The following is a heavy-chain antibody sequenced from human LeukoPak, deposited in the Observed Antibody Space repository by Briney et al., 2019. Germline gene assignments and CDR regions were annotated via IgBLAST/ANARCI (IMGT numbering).Heavy chain of an antibody. V-gene: IGHV1-3*01. Sequence: GASVKVSYKASGYTFTSYAMHWVRQAPGQRLEWMGWINAGNGNTKYSQKFQGRVTITRDTSASTAYMELSSLRSEDTAVYYCARDRGYCSSTSCRRVWFDPWGQGTLVTVSS. CDR1: GYTFTSYA. CDR2: INAGNGNT. J-gene: IGHJ5*01. CDR3: ARDRGYCSSTSCRRVWFDP. D-gene: IGHD2-2*01.